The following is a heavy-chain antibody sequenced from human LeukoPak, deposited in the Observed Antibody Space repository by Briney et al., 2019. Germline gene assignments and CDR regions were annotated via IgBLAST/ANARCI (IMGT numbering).Heavy chain of an antibody. J-gene: IGHJ6*04. D-gene: IGHD6-19*01. CDR3: ARGRIAVAGTYYYYYYGMDV. V-gene: IGHV4-34*01. Sequence: SETLSLTCAVYGGSFSGYYWSWIRQPPEKGLEWIGEINHSGSTNYNPSLKSRVTISVDTSKNQFSLKLSSVTAADTAVYYWARGRIAVAGTYYYYYYGMDVWGKGTTVTVSS. CDR2: INHSGST. CDR1: GGSFSGYY.